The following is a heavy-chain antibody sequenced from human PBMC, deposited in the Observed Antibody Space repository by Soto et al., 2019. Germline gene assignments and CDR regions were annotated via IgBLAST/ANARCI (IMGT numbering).Heavy chain of an antibody. CDR1: GFTFSSYS. Sequence: EVQLVESGGGLVKPGGSLRLSCAASGFTFSSYSMNWVRQAPGKGLEWVSSISSSSSYIYYADSVKGRFTISRDNAKNSLYLQMNSLRAEDTAVYYCARDSAPVSVVVPAAGDYWGQGTLVTVSS. D-gene: IGHD2-2*01. V-gene: IGHV3-21*01. J-gene: IGHJ4*02. CDR2: ISSSSSYI. CDR3: ARDSAPVSVVVPAAGDY.